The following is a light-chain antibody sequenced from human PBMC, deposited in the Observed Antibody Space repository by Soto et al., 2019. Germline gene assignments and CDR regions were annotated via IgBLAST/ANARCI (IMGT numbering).Light chain of an antibody. CDR2: AAS. CDR3: QQVNSFPPT. CDR1: QGISTW. Sequence: DIQMTQSPSSVSASVGDRVTITCRASQGISTWLAWYQQKPGKAPQLLIYAASSLKNAVPSRFSGSGSGTDFTLTISSLQPEDFATCYCQQVNSFPPTCGQGTRLEIK. J-gene: IGKJ5*01. V-gene: IGKV1D-12*01.